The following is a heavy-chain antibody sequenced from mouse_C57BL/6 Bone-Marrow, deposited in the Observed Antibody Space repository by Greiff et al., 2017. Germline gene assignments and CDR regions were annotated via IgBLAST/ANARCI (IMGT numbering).Heavy chain of an antibody. CDR3: ARPLYGSDYAMDY. CDR2: ISSGSSTI. D-gene: IGHD1-1*01. CDR1: GFTFSDYG. Sequence: DVQLVESGGGLVKPGGSLKLSCAASGFTFSDYGMHWVRQAPEKGLEWVAYISSGSSTIYYADTVKGRFTISRDNAKNTLFLQMTSLRSEDTAMYYCARPLYGSDYAMDYWGQGTSVTVSS. J-gene: IGHJ4*01. V-gene: IGHV5-17*01.